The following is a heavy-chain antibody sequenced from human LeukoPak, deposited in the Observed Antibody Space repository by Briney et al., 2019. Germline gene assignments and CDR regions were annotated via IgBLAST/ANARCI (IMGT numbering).Heavy chain of an antibody. J-gene: IGHJ6*02. CDR1: GYTLTELS. CDR2: FDPEDGET. V-gene: IGHV1-24*01. CDR3: ATGAAVAGTSSYYYGMDV. D-gene: IGHD6-19*01. Sequence: ASVTVSCKVSGYTLTELSMHWVRQAPGKGLEWMGGFDPEDGETIYAQKFQGRVTMTEDTSTDTAYMELSSLRSEDTAVYYCATGAAVAGTSSYYYGMDVWGQGTTVTVSS.